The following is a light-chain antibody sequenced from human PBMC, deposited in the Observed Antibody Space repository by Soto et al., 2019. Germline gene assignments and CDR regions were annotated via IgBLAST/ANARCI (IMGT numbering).Light chain of an antibody. Sequence: EIVLTHSPSTLSLSPVERATLSCSASESVSSNLAWYQQRPGQAPRLVIYGASTRATGIPARFSGGGSGTDFTLTISSLQSEDFAVYYCQQYNSWPPITFGQGTRLEIK. CDR1: ESVSSN. CDR3: QQYNSWPPIT. V-gene: IGKV3-15*01. J-gene: IGKJ5*01. CDR2: GAS.